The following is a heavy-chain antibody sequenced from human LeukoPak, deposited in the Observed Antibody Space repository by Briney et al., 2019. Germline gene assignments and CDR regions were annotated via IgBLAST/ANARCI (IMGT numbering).Heavy chain of an antibody. V-gene: IGHV1-2*02. CDR2: INPNSGGT. J-gene: IGHJ4*02. CDR3: ARDDGYYYDSSGYYDEGY. Sequence: GASVKVSCKASGYTFTGYYMHWVRQAPGQGLEWMGWINPNSGGTNYAQKFQGRVTMTRDTSISTAYMELSRLRPDDTAVYYCARDDGYYYDSSGYYDEGYWGQGTLVTVSS. D-gene: IGHD3-22*01. CDR1: GYTFTGYY.